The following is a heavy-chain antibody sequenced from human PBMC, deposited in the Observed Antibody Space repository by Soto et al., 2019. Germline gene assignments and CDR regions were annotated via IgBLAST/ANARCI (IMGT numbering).Heavy chain of an antibody. Sequence: QVQLQQWGAGLVKPSETLSLSCAVYGQSFSGHSWAWIRQPPGKGLEWIGVINESGSTYYNPSLKSRVTISTDTSKNQFSLELSSVSAADTAAYFCARGSGIVALPGELEDVKYDYWGQGTLVNVSS. CDR3: ARGSGIVALPGELEDVKYDY. J-gene: IGHJ4*02. V-gene: IGHV4-34*01. CDR2: INESGST. CDR1: GQSFSGHS. D-gene: IGHD1-1*01.